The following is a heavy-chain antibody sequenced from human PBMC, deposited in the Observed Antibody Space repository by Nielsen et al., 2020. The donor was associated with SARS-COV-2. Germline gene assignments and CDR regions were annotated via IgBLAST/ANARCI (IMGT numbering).Heavy chain of an antibody. CDR1: GFTFSNYP. D-gene: IGHD1-26*01. CDR3: AKEIPVGVEFDF. J-gene: IGHJ4*02. V-gene: IGHV3-23*01. CDR2: ISSSGSDT. Sequence: GESLKISCAASGFTFSNYPMSWVRQAPGKGLEWVSAISSSGSDTYYADSVKGRLTVSRDNSKNTVYLQLSSLRVEDTAVYYCAKEIPVGVEFDFWGQGTLVAGSS.